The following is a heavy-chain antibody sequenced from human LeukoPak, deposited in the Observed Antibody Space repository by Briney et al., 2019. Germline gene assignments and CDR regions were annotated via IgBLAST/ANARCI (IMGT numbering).Heavy chain of an antibody. J-gene: IGHJ4*02. CDR1: GFTLSSYS. D-gene: IGHD6-13*01. CDR2: ISSSSSYI. Sequence: GGSLRLSCAASGFTLSSYSMNWVRQAPGKGLEWVSSISSSSSYIYYADSVKGRSTISRDNAKNSLYLQMNSLRAEDTGVYYCARAAAGTWNDYCGQGTLVTVSS. CDR3: ARAAAGTWNDY. V-gene: IGHV3-21*01.